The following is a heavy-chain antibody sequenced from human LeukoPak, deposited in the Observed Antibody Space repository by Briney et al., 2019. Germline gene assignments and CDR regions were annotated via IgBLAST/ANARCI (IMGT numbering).Heavy chain of an antibody. D-gene: IGHD1-14*01. Sequence: GGSLRLYCAASGFTFSDYYMSWIRQAPGKGLEWVSYISSSGSTIYYADSVKGRFNISRDNAKNSLYLQMNSLRAEDTAVYYCARESHPPTGGMDVWGQGTTVTVSS. J-gene: IGHJ6*02. V-gene: IGHV3-11*01. CDR1: GFTFSDYY. CDR3: ARESHPPTGGMDV. CDR2: ISSSGSTI.